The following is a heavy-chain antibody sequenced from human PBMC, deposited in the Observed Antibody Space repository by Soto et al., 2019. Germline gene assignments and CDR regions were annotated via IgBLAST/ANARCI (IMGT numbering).Heavy chain of an antibody. Sequence: GASVKVSCKASGYTFTSYYMHWVRQAPGQGLEWMGITNPSGGSTSYAQKFQGRVTMTRDTSTSTVYMELSSLRSEDTAVYYCATSAQGGYYYYYGMDVWGQGTTDTVSS. CDR3: ATSAQGGYYYYYGMDV. V-gene: IGHV1-46*03. CDR1: GYTFTSYY. D-gene: IGHD1-26*01. CDR2: TNPSGGST. J-gene: IGHJ6*02.